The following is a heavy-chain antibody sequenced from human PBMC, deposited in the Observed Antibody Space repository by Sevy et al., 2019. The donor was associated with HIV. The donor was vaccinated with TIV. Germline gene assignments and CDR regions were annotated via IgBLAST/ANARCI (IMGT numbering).Heavy chain of an antibody. J-gene: IGHJ6*03. CDR3: AKIKPLAAAGTRYYYMDV. D-gene: IGHD6-13*01. V-gene: IGHV3-30*02. CDR1: GFTFSSYG. CDR2: IRYDGSNK. Sequence: GESLKISCAASGFTFSSYGMHWVRQAPGKGLEWVAFIRYDGSNKYYADSVKGRFTISRDNSKNTLYLQMNSLRAEDTAVYYCAKIKPLAAAGTRYYYMDVWGKGTTVTVSS.